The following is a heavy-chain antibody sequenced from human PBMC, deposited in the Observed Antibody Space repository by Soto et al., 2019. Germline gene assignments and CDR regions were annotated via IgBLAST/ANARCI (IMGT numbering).Heavy chain of an antibody. CDR1: GYSLTDYY. D-gene: IGHD6-19*01. CDR3: ARQGSGTEYPQYFYYGMDV. J-gene: IGHJ6*02. CDR2: MNPSSGVT. V-gene: IGHV1-2*02. Sequence: QGQLIQSGAEVKKPGASVKVSCKAAGYSLTDYYVQWVRQAPGQGLEWVGWMNPSSGVTKYAEKFQGRVTMTRDTSISTVYLDLSKMRSEDTTVYYCARQGSGTEYPQYFYYGMDVWGQGTTAAAAS.